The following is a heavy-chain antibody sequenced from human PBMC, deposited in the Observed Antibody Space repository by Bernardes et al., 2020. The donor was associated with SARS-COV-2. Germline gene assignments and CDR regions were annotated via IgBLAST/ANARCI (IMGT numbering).Heavy chain of an antibody. CDR2: IYHSGTT. Sequence: SETLSLTCAVSGGSITSNNWWTWVRQPPGKGLEWIGDIYHSGTTNYNPSLKSRVTISVDKSQNHFSLRLQSVTAADTAVYYCARPTAGSKFDPWGQGTLVTVSS. CDR1: GGSITSNNW. V-gene: IGHV4-4*02. J-gene: IGHJ5*02. D-gene: IGHD1-26*01. CDR3: ARPTAGSKFDP.